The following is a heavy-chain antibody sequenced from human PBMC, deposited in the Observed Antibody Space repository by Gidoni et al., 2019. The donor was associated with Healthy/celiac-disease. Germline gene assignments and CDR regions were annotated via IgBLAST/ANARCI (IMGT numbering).Heavy chain of an antibody. J-gene: IGHJ3*02. Sequence: EVQLVESGGGLVKPGGSLRLSCAASGFTFSSYSMNWVRQAPGKGLEWVSSISSSSSDIYYADSVKGRFTISRDNAKNSLYLQRNSLRAEDTAVYYCARDLNYDFWSGYSSDAFDIWGQGTMVTVSS. V-gene: IGHV3-21*01. CDR3: ARDLNYDFWSGYSSDAFDI. CDR1: GFTFSSYS. CDR2: ISSSSSDI. D-gene: IGHD3-3*01.